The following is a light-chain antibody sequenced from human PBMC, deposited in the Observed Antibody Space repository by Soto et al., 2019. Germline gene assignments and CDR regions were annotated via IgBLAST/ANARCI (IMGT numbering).Light chain of an antibody. CDR1: SSDVGGYNY. J-gene: IGLJ1*01. Sequence: QSALTQPDSVSGSPGQSVTISCTGTSSDVGGYNYVSWYQQLPGEAPKLIIYGVTDRPSGVSNRFSGSKSGNTASLTISGLQAEDEADYYCCSYAGSSSVFGTGTKVTVL. CDR3: CSYAGSSSV. V-gene: IGLV2-23*02. CDR2: GVT.